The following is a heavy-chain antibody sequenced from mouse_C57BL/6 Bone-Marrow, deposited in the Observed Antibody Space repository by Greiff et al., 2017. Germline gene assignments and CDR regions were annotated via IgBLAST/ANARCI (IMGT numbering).Heavy chain of an antibody. D-gene: IGHD1-1*01. J-gene: IGHJ4*01. CDR3: TTRIYYYGSSYGAMDY. Sequence: EVQLQQSGAELVRPGASVKLSCTASGFNIKDDYMHWVKQRPEQGLEWIGWIDPENGDTEYASKFTGQATITADPSSKPASLQLSILTSEDSAVYYGTTRIYYYGSSYGAMDYWGQGTSVTVSS. CDR1: GFNIKDDY. V-gene: IGHV14-4*01. CDR2: IDPENGDT.